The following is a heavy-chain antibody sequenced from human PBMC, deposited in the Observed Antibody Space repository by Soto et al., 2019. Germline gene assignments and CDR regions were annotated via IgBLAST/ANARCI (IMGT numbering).Heavy chain of an antibody. CDR2: ISSGGATI. J-gene: IGHJ4*02. D-gene: IGHD1-26*01. V-gene: IGHV3-11*04. CDR3: ARESNQASGTTSIDY. Sequence: PGGSLRLSCAVSGFTFSKAWMSWVRQAPGKGLEWVSYISSGGATIYYADSVKGRFTISRDNAKSSLYLQMNSLRAEDTAVYYCARESNQASGTTSIDYWRQGTLVTVSS. CDR1: GFTFSKAW.